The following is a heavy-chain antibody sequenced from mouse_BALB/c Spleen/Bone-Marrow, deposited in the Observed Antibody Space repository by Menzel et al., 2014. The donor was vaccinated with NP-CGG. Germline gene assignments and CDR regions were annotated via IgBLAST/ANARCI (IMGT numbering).Heavy chain of an antibody. D-gene: IGHD1-1*01. Sequence: EVKLVESGGGLVQPGGSLRLSCATSGFTFTDYYMSWVRQPPGKALEWLGFIRNKANGYTTEYSASVKGRFTIPRDNSQSILYLQMNPLRAEDRATYYWARDRNFGSSWYFDVWGAGTTVTVSS. CDR1: GFTFTDYY. CDR3: ARDRNFGSSWYFDV. J-gene: IGHJ1*01. V-gene: IGHV7-3*02. CDR2: IRNKANGYTT.